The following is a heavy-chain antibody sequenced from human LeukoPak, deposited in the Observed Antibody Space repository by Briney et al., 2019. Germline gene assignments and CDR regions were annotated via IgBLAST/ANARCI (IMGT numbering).Heavy chain of an antibody. CDR2: IRYDGSNK. J-gene: IGHJ4*02. CDR3: AEVWFGDRPLDY. D-gene: IGHD3-10*01. Sequence: GGSLRLSCAASGFTFSSYGMHWVRQAPGKGLEWVAFIRYDGSNKYYADSVKGRFTISRDNSKNTLYLQMNSLRAEDTAVYYCAEVWFGDRPLDYWGQGTLVTVSS. CDR1: GFTFSSYG. V-gene: IGHV3-30*02.